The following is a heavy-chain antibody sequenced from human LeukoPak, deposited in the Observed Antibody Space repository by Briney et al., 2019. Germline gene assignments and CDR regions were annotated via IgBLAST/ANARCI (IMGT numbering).Heavy chain of an antibody. CDR2: ISGSGSST. D-gene: IGHD3-22*01. J-gene: IGHJ4*02. CDR1: GFTFSSYA. CDR3: AKVQSADYYDTGGYYFVHYFFDY. Sequence: PGGSLRLSCAAAGFTFSSYAMTWVRQAPGKGLEWVSVISGSGSSTYYADSVKGRFTISRDNSKNTLYLQMSSLRAEDTALYYCAKVQSADYYDTGGYYFVHYFFDYWGQGSLVTVSS. V-gene: IGHV3-23*01.